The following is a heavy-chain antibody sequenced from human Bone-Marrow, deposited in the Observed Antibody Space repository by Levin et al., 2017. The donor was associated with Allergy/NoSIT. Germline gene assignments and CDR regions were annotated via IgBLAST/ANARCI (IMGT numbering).Heavy chain of an antibody. CDR2: TYYSGST. J-gene: IGHJ4*02. Sequence: SETLSLTCAVSGGSISRSNWWSWVRQPPGKGLEWIGETYYSGSTNYNPSFESRATLSVDTSNNQFSLRLPPVTAAATAVYYCARLPNWQYYYFDYWGPGTEVTVSS. D-gene: IGHD7-27*01. CDR3: ARLPNWQYYYFDY. CDR1: GGSISRSNW. V-gene: IGHV4-4*02.